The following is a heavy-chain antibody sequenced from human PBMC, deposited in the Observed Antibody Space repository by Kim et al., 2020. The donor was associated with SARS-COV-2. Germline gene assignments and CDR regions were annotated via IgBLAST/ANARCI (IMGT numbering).Heavy chain of an antibody. CDR3: ARDPGASYDSSGYYPLV. V-gene: IGHV4-30-4*01. J-gene: IGHJ3*01. D-gene: IGHD3-22*01. Sequence: SETLSLTCTVSGGSISSGDYYWSWIRQPPGKGLEWIGYIYYSGSTYYNPSLKSRVTISVDTSKNQFSLKLSSVTAADTAVYYCARDPGASYDSSGYYPLVWGQGTMVTVSS. CDR2: IYYSGST. CDR1: GGSISSGDYY.